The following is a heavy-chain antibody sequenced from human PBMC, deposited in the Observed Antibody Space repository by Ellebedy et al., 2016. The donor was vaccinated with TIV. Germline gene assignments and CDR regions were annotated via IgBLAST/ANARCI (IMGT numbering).Heavy chain of an antibody. CDR2: ISGSGVTT. CDR3: ARQREGYNFHYFDS. V-gene: IGHV3-23*01. CDR1: GFTFSRTA. D-gene: IGHD5-24*01. Sequence: GESLKISCAASGFTFSRTAMSWVRQAPGKGLEWVSVISGSGVTTDYADSVEGRFTISRDNSKNTLILQMNSLRAEDTAEYYCARQREGYNFHYFDSWGQGTLVTVSS. J-gene: IGHJ4*02.